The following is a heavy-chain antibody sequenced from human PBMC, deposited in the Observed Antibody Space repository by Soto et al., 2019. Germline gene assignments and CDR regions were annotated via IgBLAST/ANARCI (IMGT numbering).Heavy chain of an antibody. CDR3: AREPTTVTNYYYYALDV. CDR1: GGSVSSGSYY. CDR2: ISYSGST. J-gene: IGHJ6*02. D-gene: IGHD4-17*01. V-gene: IGHV4-61*01. Sequence: QVQLQESGPGLVKPSETLSLTCTVSGGSVSSGSYYWSWIRQPPGKGLEWIGYISYSGSTNYNPSLKSRVTISLDTSKHQFSLKLSSVTAADTAVYYCAREPTTVTNYYYYALDVWGQATTVTVSS.